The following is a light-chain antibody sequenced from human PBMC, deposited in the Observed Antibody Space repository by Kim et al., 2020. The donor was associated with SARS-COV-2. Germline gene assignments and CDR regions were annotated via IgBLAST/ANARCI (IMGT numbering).Light chain of an antibody. Sequence: QTVVTQEPSFSVSPGGTVTLTCGLSSGSVSVNHYPSWYQQTPGQTPRTLIYTTNTRSSGVPDRFSGSVLGDKAALTITGAQAEDESDYYCVLYMGRGISLFGGGTQLTVL. J-gene: IGLJ3*02. CDR1: SGSVSVNHY. V-gene: IGLV8-61*01. CDR2: TTN. CDR3: VLYMGRGISL.